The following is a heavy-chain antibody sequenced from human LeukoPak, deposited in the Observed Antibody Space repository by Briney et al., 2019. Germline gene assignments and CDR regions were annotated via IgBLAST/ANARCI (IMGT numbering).Heavy chain of an antibody. V-gene: IGHV4-59*08. D-gene: IGHD5-18*01. CDR2: IYYSGST. Sequence: TSETLSLTCTVSGGSISSYYWSWIRQPPGKGLEWIGYIYYSGSTNYNPSLKSRVTISVDTSKNQFSLNLTSVTAADTAVYYCARFRYGYGNWFDPWGQGTLVTVSS. J-gene: IGHJ5*02. CDR1: GGSISSYY. CDR3: ARFRYGYGNWFDP.